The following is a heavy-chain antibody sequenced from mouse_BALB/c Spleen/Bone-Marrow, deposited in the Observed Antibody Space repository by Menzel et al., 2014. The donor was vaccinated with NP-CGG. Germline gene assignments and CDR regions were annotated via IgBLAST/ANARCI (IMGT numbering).Heavy chain of an antibody. D-gene: IGHD4-1*02. CDR2: ISNGGST. CDR1: GFTFSTYA. CDR3: TRAPQLSYYFDY. Sequence: DVKLVESGGGLVKPGGSLKLSCAASGFTFSTYAMSWVRQTPEKRLEWVASISNGGSTYYQDSVKGRFTISRDNARNILYLQMSSLRSEDTAMYYCTRAPQLSYYFDYWGQGTTLTVSS. V-gene: IGHV5-6-5*01. J-gene: IGHJ2*01.